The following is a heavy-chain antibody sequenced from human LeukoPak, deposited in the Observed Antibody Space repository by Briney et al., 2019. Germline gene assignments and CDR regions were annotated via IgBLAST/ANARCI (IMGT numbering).Heavy chain of an antibody. V-gene: IGHV4-39*07. J-gene: IGHJ4*02. CDR3: VRYYYDSSGQGYYFDY. CDR2: IHHSGST. Sequence: SETLSLTCTVSGGSISSSSYYWGWIRQSPGKGLEWIGEIHHSGSTNYNPSLKSRITISIDKPKNKFSLRLWSVTAADTAVYYCVRYYYDSSGQGYYFDYWGQGTLVTVSS. D-gene: IGHD3-22*01. CDR1: GGSISSSSYY.